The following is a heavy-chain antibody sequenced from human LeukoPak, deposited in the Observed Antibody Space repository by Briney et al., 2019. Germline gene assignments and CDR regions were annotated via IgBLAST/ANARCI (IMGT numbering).Heavy chain of an antibody. D-gene: IGHD6-19*01. V-gene: IGHV3-74*01. Sequence: PGGSLRLSCAASGFTFSNYWMHWVRQAPGKGLVWVSRISSDGSSTIYVDSVKGRFTISRDNSKNTLYLQMNSLRAEDTAVYYCAKEFSGYSSDWGQGTLVTVSS. CDR1: GFTFSNYW. CDR3: AKEFSGYSSD. CDR2: ISSDGSST. J-gene: IGHJ4*02.